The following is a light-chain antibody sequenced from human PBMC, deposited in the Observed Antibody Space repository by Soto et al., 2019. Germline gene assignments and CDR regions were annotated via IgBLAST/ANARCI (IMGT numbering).Light chain of an antibody. CDR1: QVFLYSSNNKNY. J-gene: IGKJ1*01. CDR3: QQYYSTPRT. CDR2: WAS. Sequence: DIVMTQSPDSLAVSLCERATSNCKSSQVFLYSSNNKNYLAWYQQKPGQPPKLLIYWASTRESGVPDRFSGSGSGTDFTLTISSLQAEDVAVYYCQQYYSTPRTFGQGTKVDIK. V-gene: IGKV4-1*01.